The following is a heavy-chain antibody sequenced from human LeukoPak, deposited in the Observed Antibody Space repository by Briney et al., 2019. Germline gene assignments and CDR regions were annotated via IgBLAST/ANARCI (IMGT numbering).Heavy chain of an antibody. CDR3: AKEQRYFDWLLWR. CDR2: ISGSGGST. CDR1: GFTFSDYA. D-gene: IGHD3-9*01. J-gene: IGHJ4*02. V-gene: IGHV3-23*01. Sequence: GGSLRLSCAASGFTFSDYAMSWVRQAPGKGLEWVSGISGSGGSTYYADSVKGRFSISRDNSKNTLYLQMNSLRAEDTAVYYCAKEQRYFDWLLWRWGQGTQVTVSS.